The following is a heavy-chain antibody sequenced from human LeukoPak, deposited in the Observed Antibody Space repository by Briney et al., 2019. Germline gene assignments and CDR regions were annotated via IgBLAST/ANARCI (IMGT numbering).Heavy chain of an antibody. J-gene: IGHJ4*02. Sequence: GRSLRLSCAASGFTFSNYAMHWVRQAPGKGLECVAVISYDGSDESYADSVKGRFTISRDNSKNTLYLQMNSLRAEDTGVYYCAREVGARLHNDYWGQGTLVTVSS. CDR3: AREVGARLHNDY. CDR1: GFTFSNYA. V-gene: IGHV3-30*01. CDR2: ISYDGSDE. D-gene: IGHD1-26*01.